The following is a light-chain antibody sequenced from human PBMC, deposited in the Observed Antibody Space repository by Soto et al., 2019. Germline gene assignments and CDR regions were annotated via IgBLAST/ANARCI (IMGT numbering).Light chain of an antibody. CDR1: SSDIGGFSY. CDR3: SSYSCGSTLLVV. CDR2: EVI. Sequence: QSALTQPASVSGSPGQSITISCTGTSSDIGGFSYVSWYQQHPGKAPKLMIYEVINRPSGVSNRFSGSKSGNTASLTISGFQAEDEAEAYCSSYSCGSTLLVVFGTGTKLTVL. V-gene: IGLV2-14*01. J-gene: IGLJ1*01.